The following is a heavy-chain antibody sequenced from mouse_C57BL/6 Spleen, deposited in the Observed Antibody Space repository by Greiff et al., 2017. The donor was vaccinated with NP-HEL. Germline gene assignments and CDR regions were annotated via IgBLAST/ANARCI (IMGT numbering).Heavy chain of an antibody. V-gene: IGHV1-4*01. D-gene: IGHD1-1*01. CDR2: INPSSGYT. J-gene: IGHJ3*01. CDR3: ASSTVVAPY. Sequence: VQLQESGAELARPGASVKMSCKASGYTFTSYTMHWVKQRPGQGLEWIGYINPSSGYTKYNQKFKDKATLTADKSSSTAYMQLSSLTSEDSAVYYCASSTVVAPYWGQGTLVTVSA. CDR1: GYTFTSYT.